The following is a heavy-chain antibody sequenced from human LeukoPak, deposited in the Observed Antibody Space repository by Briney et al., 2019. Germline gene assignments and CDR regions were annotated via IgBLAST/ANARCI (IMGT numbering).Heavy chain of an antibody. CDR1: GGSFSGYY. V-gene: IGHV4-34*01. CDR2: INHSGST. Sequence: PSETLSLTCAVYGGSFSGYYWSWIRQPPGKGLEWIGEINHSGSTNYNPSLKSRVTISVDTSKNQFSLKLSSVTAADTAVYYCAREGRSRESGSYYYYMDVWGKGTTVTVSS. J-gene: IGHJ6*03. CDR3: AREGRSRESGSYYYYMDV. D-gene: IGHD1-26*01.